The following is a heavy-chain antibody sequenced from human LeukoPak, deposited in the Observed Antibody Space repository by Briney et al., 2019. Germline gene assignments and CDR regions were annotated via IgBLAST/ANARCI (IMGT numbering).Heavy chain of an antibody. Sequence: GGSLRLSCAASGFIFSSYAMSWVRQAPGKGLEWVSTITGNAGSTFYADSVKGRFTISRDNSKNTVYLQMNSLRAEDTAVYYCAKGPALAGTFYFDCWGQGTLVTVSS. V-gene: IGHV3-23*01. CDR1: GFIFSSYA. CDR3: AKGPALAGTFYFDC. CDR2: ITGNAGST. D-gene: IGHD6-19*01. J-gene: IGHJ4*02.